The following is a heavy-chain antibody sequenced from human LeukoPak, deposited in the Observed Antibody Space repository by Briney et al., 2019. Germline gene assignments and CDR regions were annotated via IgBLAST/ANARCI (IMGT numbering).Heavy chain of an antibody. CDR1: GGSFSGYY. Sequence: KPSETLSLTCAVYGGSFSGYYWSWIRQPPGKGLEWIGEINHSGSTNYNPSLKSRVTISVDTSKNQFSLKLSTVTAADTAVYYCATTGRESTAMVIGDYWGQGTLVTVSS. V-gene: IGHV4-34*01. CDR2: INHSGST. CDR3: ATTGRESTAMVIGDY. D-gene: IGHD5-18*01. J-gene: IGHJ4*02.